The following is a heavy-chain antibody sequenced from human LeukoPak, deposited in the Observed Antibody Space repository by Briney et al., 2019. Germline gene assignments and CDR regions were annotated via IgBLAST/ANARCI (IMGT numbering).Heavy chain of an antibody. CDR3: AREYPERTTVTTSEYFQH. Sequence: ASVKVSCRGFGYNFTNYGISWVRQAPGQGLEWMGWISAYNGNTNYAQKLQGRVTMTTDTSTSTAYMELRSLRSDDTAVYYCAREYPERTTVTTSEYFQHWGQGTLVTVSS. J-gene: IGHJ1*01. D-gene: IGHD4-17*01. CDR1: GYNFTNYG. CDR2: ISAYNGNT. V-gene: IGHV1-18*01.